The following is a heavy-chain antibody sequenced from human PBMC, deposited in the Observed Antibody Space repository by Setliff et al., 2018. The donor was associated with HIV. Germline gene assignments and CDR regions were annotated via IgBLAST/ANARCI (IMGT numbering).Heavy chain of an antibody. CDR3: AKTQTVITVYGPFDS. D-gene: IGHD4-4*01. CDR2: ISGSGDIT. J-gene: IGHJ4*02. V-gene: IGHV3-23*01. Sequence: ETLSLTCTVSDDSISSNYWSWIRQSAGKGLEWVSVISGSGDITYYRESVKGRFTVSRDNSNNTVYLQMNSLRAEDTAMYYCAKTQTVITVYGPFDSWGQGTPVTVSS. CDR1: DDSISSNY.